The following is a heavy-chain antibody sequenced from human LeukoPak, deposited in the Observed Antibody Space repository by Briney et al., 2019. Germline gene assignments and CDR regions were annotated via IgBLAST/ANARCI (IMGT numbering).Heavy chain of an antibody. D-gene: IGHD1-26*01. CDR1: GFTLSSYS. CDR3: ARDHRYSGSYRAEAFDI. V-gene: IGHV3-21*01. J-gene: IGHJ3*02. Sequence: GGSLRLSCAASGFTLSSYSMNWVRQAPGKGLEWVSSISSSSYIYYADSVKGRFTISRDNAKNSLYLQMNSLRAEDTAVYYCARDHRYSGSYRAEAFDIWGQGTMVTVSS. CDR2: ISSSSYI.